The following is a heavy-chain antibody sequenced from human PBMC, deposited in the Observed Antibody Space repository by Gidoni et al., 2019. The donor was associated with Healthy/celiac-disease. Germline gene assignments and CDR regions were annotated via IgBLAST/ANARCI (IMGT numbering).Heavy chain of an antibody. CDR3: ARDLNRSRLPLGYYYYYYGMDV. CDR2: ISAYNGNT. Sequence: QVQLVQSGAEVKKPGASVKVSCKASGYTFTSYGISWVRQAPGQGLEWMGWISAYNGNTNYAQKLQGRVTMTTDTSTSTAYMELRSLRSDDTAVYYCARDLNRSRLPLGYYYYYYGMDVWGQGTTVTVSS. J-gene: IGHJ6*02. CDR1: GYTFTSYG. V-gene: IGHV1-18*01. D-gene: IGHD5-18*01.